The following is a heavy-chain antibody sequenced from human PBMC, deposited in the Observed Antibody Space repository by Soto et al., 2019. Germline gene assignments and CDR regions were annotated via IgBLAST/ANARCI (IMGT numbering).Heavy chain of an antibody. CDR3: AQGYYYYYGMDV. V-gene: IGHV3-30*18. CDR1: GFTFSSYG. J-gene: IGHJ6*02. Sequence: QVQLVESGGGVVQPGRSLRLSCAASGFTFSSYGMHCVRQAPGKGLEWVAVISYDGSNKYYADSVKGRFTISRDNSKNTLYLQMNSLRAEDTAVYYCAQGYYYYYGMDVWGHGTTVTVSS. CDR2: ISYDGSNK.